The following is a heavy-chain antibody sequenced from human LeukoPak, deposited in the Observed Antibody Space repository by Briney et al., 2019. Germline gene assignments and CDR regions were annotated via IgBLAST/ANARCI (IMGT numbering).Heavy chain of an antibody. CDR1: GGSISSGTYY. Sequence: SQTLSLTCTVSGGSISSGTYYWSWIRQPAGKGLEWIGRIYASGSTNYNPSLKSRVTISVDTSKNQFSLKLSSVTAADTAVYYCXRDNEIARPTYYLRXFDPXXXGTLVTVS. V-gene: IGHV4-61*02. CDR2: IYASGST. J-gene: IGHJ5*02. CDR3: XRDNEIARPTYYLRXFDP. D-gene: IGHD2/OR15-2a*01.